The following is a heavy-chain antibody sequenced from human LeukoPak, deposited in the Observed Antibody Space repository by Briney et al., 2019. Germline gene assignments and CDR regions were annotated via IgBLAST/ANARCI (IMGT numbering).Heavy chain of an antibody. J-gene: IGHJ5*02. V-gene: IGHV4-34*01. D-gene: IGHD4-23*01. CDR1: GGSFSGYY. CDR2: INHSGST. CDR3: ARGPVVTRNWFDP. Sequence: SETLSLTCAVYGGSFSGYYWSWIRQPPGKGLEWIGEINHSGSTNYNPSLKSRVTISVDTSKNQFSLKLSSVTAADTAVYYCARGPVVTRNWFDPWGQGTLVTVSS.